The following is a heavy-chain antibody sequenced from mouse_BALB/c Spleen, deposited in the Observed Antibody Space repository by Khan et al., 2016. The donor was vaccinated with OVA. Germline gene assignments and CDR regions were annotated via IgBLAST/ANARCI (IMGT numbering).Heavy chain of an antibody. CDR1: GFTFTSYY. D-gene: IGHD2-1*01. J-gene: IGHJ3*01. Sequence: QVQLKESGAELVKPGASVKLSCKASGFTFTSYYMYWVKQRPGQGLEWIGEFNPSNGDTNFNEKFKSKATLTVDRSSSTAYMQLNSLTSEDSAVYCCTGSGYGSFAYWGQGTLVTVSA. CDR3: TGSGYGSFAY. V-gene: IGHV1S81*02. CDR2: FNPSNGDT.